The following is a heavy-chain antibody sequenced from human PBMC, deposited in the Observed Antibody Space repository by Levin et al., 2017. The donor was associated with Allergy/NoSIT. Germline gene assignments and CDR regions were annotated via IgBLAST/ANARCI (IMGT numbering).Heavy chain of an antibody. CDR1: GYTFTGYY. J-gene: IGHJ5*02. CDR3: ARIRLRFYNWFDP. CDR2: INPNSGGT. D-gene: IGHD4-17*01. Sequence: ASVKVSCKASGYTFTGYYMHWVRQAPGQGLEWMGRINPNSGGTNYAQKFQGRVTMTRDTSISTAYMELSRLRSDDTAVYYCARIRLRFYNWFDPWGQGTLVTVSS. V-gene: IGHV1-2*06.